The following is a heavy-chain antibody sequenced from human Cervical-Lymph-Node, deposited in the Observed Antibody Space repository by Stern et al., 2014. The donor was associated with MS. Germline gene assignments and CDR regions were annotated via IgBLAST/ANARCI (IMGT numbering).Heavy chain of an antibody. D-gene: IGHD6-13*01. V-gene: IGHV3-33*01. CDR1: GFTFSSYG. J-gene: IGHJ6*02. CDR3: ARALGYSSSWYPGYYGMDV. CDR2: IWYDGSNK. Sequence: VQLVQSGGGVVQPGRSLRLSCAASGFTFSSYGMHWVRQAPGKGLEWEAVIWYDGSNKYYADSVKGRFTISRDNSKNTLYLQMNSLRAEDTAVYYCARALGYSSSWYPGYYGMDVWGQGTTVTVSS.